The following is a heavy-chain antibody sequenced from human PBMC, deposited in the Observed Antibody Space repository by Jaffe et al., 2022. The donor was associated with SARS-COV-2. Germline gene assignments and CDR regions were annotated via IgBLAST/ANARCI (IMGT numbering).Heavy chain of an antibody. Sequence: EVQLVESGGGLVQPGGSLRLSCAGSGFPLRNAWMSWVRQAPGKGLEWVGRIKSTPDGRTTDYGAPVKGRFTISRDDAQNTVYLQMNGLKIEDTAVYYCTTVPRYYFYDVDVWGKGTTVTVSS. CDR2: IKSTPDGRTT. V-gene: IGHV3-15*01. J-gene: IGHJ6*03. CDR3: TTVPRYYFYDVDV. CDR1: GFPLRNAW.